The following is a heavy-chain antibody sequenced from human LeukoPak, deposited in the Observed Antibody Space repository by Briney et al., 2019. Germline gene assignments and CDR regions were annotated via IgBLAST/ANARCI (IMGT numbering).Heavy chain of an antibody. J-gene: IGHJ5*02. V-gene: IGHV1-69*04. Sequence: SVKVSCKASGYTFTSYGISWLRQAPGQGLEWMGRIIPILGIANYAQKFQGRVTITADKSTSTAYMELSSLRSEDTAVYYCARGDNWFDPWGQGTLVTVSS. CDR3: ARGDNWFDP. CDR1: GYTFTSYG. CDR2: IIPILGIA.